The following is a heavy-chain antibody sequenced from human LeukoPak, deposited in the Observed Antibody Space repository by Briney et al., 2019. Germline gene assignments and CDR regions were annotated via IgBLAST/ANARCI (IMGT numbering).Heavy chain of an antibody. D-gene: IGHD3-10*01. CDR2: FDPEDGET. V-gene: IGHV1-24*01. CDR1: GYTLTELS. CDR3: ATDLRYYYGSGSYN. Sequence: ASVKVSCKVSGYTLTELSMHWVRQAPGKGLEWMGGFDPEDGETIYAQKFQGRVTMTEDTSTDTAYMGLSSLRSEDTAVYYCATDLRYYYGSGSYNWGQGTLVTVSS. J-gene: IGHJ4*02.